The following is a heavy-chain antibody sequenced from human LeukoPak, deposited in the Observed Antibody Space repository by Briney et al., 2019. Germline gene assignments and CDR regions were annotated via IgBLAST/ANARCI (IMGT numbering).Heavy chain of an antibody. CDR2: IYTSGST. CDR1: GGSISSGSYY. V-gene: IGHV4-61*02. D-gene: IGHD3-22*01. J-gene: IGHJ4*02. CDR3: ARDRYYYDSSGYLTYYFDY. Sequence: EPSQTLSLTCTVSGGSISSGSYYWSWIRQPAGKGLEWIGRIYTSGSTNYNPSLKSQVTISVDTSKNQFSPKLSSVTAADTAVYYCARDRYYYDSSGYLTYYFDYWGQGTLVTVSS.